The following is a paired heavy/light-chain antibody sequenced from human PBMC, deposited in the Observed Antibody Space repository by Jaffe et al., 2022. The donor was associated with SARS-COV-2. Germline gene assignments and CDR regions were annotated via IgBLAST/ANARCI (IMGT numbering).Light chain of an antibody. CDR3: QSYDSNLTARV. J-gene: IGLJ3*02. V-gene: IGLV1-40*01. CDR1: SSNIGAGYH. Sequence: QSVLTQPPSVSGAPGQRVTISCTGSSSNIGAGYHVHWYQQLPGTVPKLLIHGNSNRPSGVPDRFSGSKSGTSVSLAITGLQAEDEADYYCQSYDSNLTARVFGGGTKLAVL. CDR2: GNS.
Heavy chain of an antibody. CDR2: ISTYSGET. CDR1: GYTFTDYG. J-gene: IGHJ3*02. V-gene: IGHV1-18*01. CDR3: ARDGSPGSKIRAYDI. Sequence: QVQLVQSGAEVKKPGASVKVSCKASGYTFTDYGISWVRQAPGQGLEWVGWISTYSGETNYAQKVQGRVTMTTDTSTSTAYMDLRSLRSDDTAVYYCARDGSPGSKIRAYDIWGQGTMVTVSS. D-gene: IGHD1-1*01.